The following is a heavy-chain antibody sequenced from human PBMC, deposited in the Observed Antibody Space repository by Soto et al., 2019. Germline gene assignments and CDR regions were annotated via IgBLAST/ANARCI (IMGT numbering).Heavy chain of an antibody. J-gene: IGHJ4*02. V-gene: IGHV1-3*01. D-gene: IGHD3-22*01. CDR2: INAGNGNT. CDR3: ARDSSRYYYLDY. Sequence: ASVKVSCKASGYTFTSYAMHWVRQAPGQRLEWMGWINAGNGNTKYSQKFQGRVTITRDTSASTAYMELSSLRSEDTAVYYCARDSSRYYYLDYWGQGTLVTVSS. CDR1: GYTFTSYA.